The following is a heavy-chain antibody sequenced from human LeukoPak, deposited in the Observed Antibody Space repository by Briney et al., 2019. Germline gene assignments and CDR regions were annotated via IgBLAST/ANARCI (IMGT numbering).Heavy chain of an antibody. CDR2: IYYSGST. Sequence: SETLSLTCTVSGGSISSYYWSWIRQPPGKGLEWIGYIYYSGSTNYNPSLKSRVTISVDTSKNQFSLKLSAVTAADTAVYYCASFYGGRSGFAFDIWGQGTMVTVSS. J-gene: IGHJ3*02. CDR3: ASFYGGRSGFAFDI. V-gene: IGHV4-59*01. D-gene: IGHD4-23*01. CDR1: GGSISSYY.